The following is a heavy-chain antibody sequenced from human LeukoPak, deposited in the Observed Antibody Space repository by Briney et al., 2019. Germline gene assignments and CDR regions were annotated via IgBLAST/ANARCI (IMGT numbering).Heavy chain of an antibody. CDR2: LHYSGST. CDR3: ARRGDGYNFGY. J-gene: IGHJ4*02. Sequence: PSETLSLTCTVSGGSISSYYWSWIRQPPGKGLEWIGYLHYSGSTKYNPSLKSRVTISIDTSKNQFSLKLSSVTAADTAVYYCARRGDGYNFGYWGQGTLVTVSS. D-gene: IGHD5-24*01. V-gene: IGHV4-59*12. CDR1: GGSISSYY.